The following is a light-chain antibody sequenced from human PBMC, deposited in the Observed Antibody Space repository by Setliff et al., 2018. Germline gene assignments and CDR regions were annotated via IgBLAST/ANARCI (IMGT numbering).Light chain of an antibody. CDR3: QQSYSTPPT. V-gene: IGKV1-39*01. CDR2: AAS. Sequence: DIQMTQSPSSLSASVGDRITITCRASQSTGYYLNWYQQKPGRAPELLIHAASSLQTGVPSRFSGSGSGTGFTLTISSLQPEDVATYFCQQSYSTPPTFGLGTKVDIK. J-gene: IGKJ1*01. CDR1: QSTGYY.